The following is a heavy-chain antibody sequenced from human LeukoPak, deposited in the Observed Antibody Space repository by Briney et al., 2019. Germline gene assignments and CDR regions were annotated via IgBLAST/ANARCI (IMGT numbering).Heavy chain of an antibody. CDR1: GFTFSSYS. Sequence: GSLRLSCAASGFTFSSYSMNWVRQAPGKGLEWVSSISSSSSYIYYADSVKGRFIISRDNAKNSLYLQMNSLRAEDTAVYYCARHMVRGVIKRDAFDIWGQGTMVTVSS. V-gene: IGHV3-21*01. J-gene: IGHJ3*02. D-gene: IGHD3-10*01. CDR3: ARHMVRGVIKRDAFDI. CDR2: ISSSSSYI.